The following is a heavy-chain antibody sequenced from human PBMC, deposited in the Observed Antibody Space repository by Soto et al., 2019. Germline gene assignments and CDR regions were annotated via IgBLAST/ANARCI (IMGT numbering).Heavy chain of an antibody. J-gene: IGHJ4*02. CDR2: IYPGDSDT. V-gene: IGHV5-51*01. CDR1: GYTFSKSW. D-gene: IGHD3-16*01. CDR3: ARRGGSGRMYYFDL. Sequence: GESLKISCQGSGYTFSKSWIAWVRQMPGEGLEWVGIIYPGDSDTRYSPSFQGQVTISADRSINTAYLQWSSLKASDTAMYYRARRGGSGRMYYFDLWGQGTLVTVSS.